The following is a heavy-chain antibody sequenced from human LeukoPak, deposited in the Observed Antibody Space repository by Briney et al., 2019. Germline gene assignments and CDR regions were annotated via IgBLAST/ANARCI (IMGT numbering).Heavy chain of an antibody. CDR2: IRCDGSNK. Sequence: GGSLRLSCAASGFTFSSHGMHRVRQAPGKGLEWVAFIRCDGSNKYYADSVKGRFTISRDNSKNTLYLQMNSLRAEDTAVYYCAKDGVGGSCYDWGQGTLVTVSS. D-gene: IGHD2-15*01. CDR1: GFTFSSHG. V-gene: IGHV3-30*02. J-gene: IGHJ4*02. CDR3: AKDGVGGSCYD.